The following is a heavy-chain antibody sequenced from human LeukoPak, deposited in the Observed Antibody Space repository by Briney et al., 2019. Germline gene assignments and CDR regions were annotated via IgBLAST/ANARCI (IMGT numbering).Heavy chain of an antibody. CDR3: ATIRGQYCSGGSCYGPDY. V-gene: IGHV3-7*03. Sequence: GGSLRLSCAASGFTFSSYWMSWVRQAPGKGLEWVANIKQDGSEKYYVDSVKGRFTISRDNAKNSLYLQMNSLRAEDTAVYYCATIRGQYCSGGSCYGPDYWGQGTLVTVSS. D-gene: IGHD2-15*01. CDR1: GFTFSSYW. J-gene: IGHJ4*02. CDR2: IKQDGSEK.